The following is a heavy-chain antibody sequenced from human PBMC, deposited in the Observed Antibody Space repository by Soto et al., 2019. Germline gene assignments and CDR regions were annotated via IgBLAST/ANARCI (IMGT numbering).Heavy chain of an antibody. V-gene: IGHV4-39*01. Sequence: PSETLSLTCTVSGGSISSNSYYWGWIRQSPGKGLEWIGSIYYSGSTYYSPSLNSRVTISVDTSNNQFSLKLTSVTAADTAVYYCERHSSGWYRFDYWGQGTLVTVSS. D-gene: IGHD6-19*01. CDR3: ERHSSGWYRFDY. CDR1: GGSISSNSYY. CDR2: IYYSGST. J-gene: IGHJ4*02.